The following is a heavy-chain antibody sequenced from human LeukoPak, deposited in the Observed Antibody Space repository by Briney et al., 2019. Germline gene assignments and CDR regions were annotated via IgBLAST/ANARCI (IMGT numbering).Heavy chain of an antibody. CDR3: ARDWTYDYVWGSYRPDAFDI. J-gene: IGHJ3*02. CDR2: ISGSGGST. V-gene: IGHV3-23*01. D-gene: IGHD3-16*02. Sequence: PGGSLRLSCAASGFTFSSYGMSWVRQAPGKGLEWVSAISGSGGSTYYADSVKGRFTISRDNSKNTLYLQMNSLRAEDTAVYYCARDWTYDYVWGSYRPDAFDIWGQGTMVTVSS. CDR1: GFTFSSYG.